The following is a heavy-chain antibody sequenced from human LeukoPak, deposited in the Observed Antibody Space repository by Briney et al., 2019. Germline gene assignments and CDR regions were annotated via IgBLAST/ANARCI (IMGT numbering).Heavy chain of an antibody. V-gene: IGHV4-38-2*02. D-gene: IGHD2-15*01. CDR2: IYHSGST. Sequence: PSETLSLTCTVSGGSISSYYWSWIRQPPGKGLEWIGSIYHSGSTYYNPSLKSRVTISVDTSKNQFSLKLSSVTAADTAVYYCARDALGYCSGGSCGVVWFDPWGQGTLVTVSS. J-gene: IGHJ5*02. CDR1: GGSISSYY. CDR3: ARDALGYCSGGSCGVVWFDP.